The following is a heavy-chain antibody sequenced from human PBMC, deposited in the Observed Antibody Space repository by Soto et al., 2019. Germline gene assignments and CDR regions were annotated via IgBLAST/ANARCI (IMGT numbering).Heavy chain of an antibody. Sequence: QVQLVQSGAEVKKPGASVKVSCKASGYTFTSYDINWVRQATGQGLEWMGWMNPNSGNTGYAQKFQGRVTMPRNTSISTAYMELSSLRSEDTAVYYCAFGVTHLGYFDYWGQGTLVTVSS. CDR1: GYTFTSYD. V-gene: IGHV1-8*01. CDR3: AFGVTHLGYFDY. J-gene: IGHJ4*02. D-gene: IGHD2-21*02. CDR2: MNPNSGNT.